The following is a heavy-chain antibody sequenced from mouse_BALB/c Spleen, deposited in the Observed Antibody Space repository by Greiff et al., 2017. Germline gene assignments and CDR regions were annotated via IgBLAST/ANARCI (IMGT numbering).Heavy chain of an antibody. J-gene: IGHJ3*01. Sequence: QVQLQQSGPELVRPGASVTMSCKASGYTFTGYEIHWVKQTPVQGLEWLGAIYPGSGGTAYNQKFKSKATLTADTSSHTAYMELSSLTAEESAVYCCTVHAPPFAYWGQGTLVTVSA. V-gene: IGHV1-15*01. CDR1: GYTFTGYE. CDR2: IYPGSGGT. CDR3: TVHAPPFAY.